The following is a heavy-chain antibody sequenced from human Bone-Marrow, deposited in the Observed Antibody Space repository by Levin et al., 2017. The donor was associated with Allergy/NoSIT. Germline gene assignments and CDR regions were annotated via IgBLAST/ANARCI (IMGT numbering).Heavy chain of an antibody. V-gene: IGHV3-48*01. CDR2: ISSSSSTI. J-gene: IGHJ4*02. CDR3: ARDWVTYGVYEKPFDY. Sequence: GGSLRLSCAASGFTFSSYSMNWVRQAPGKGLEWVSYISSSSSTIYYADSVKGRFTISRDNAKNSLYLQMNSLRAEDTAVYYCARDWVTYGVYEKPFDYWGQGTLVTVSA. D-gene: IGHD4-17*01. CDR1: GFTFSSYS.